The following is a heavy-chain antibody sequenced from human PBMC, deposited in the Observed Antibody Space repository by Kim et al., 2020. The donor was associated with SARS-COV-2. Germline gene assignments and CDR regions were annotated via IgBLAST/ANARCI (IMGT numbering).Heavy chain of an antibody. CDR2: T. J-gene: IGHJ4*02. Sequence: TDYAAPVKGRFTISRDDSKNTLYLQMNSLKTEDTAVYYCTTGVGATTFDYWGQGTLVTVSS. V-gene: IGHV3-15*01. D-gene: IGHD1-26*01. CDR3: TTGVGATTFDY.